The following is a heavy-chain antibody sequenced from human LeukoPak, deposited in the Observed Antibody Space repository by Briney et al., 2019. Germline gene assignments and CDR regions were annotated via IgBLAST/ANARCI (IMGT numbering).Heavy chain of an antibody. J-gene: IGHJ4*02. CDR1: GFTFSSYA. CDR2: ISGSGGST. V-gene: IGHV3-23*01. CDR3: AKDSTGSGWRYFDY. D-gene: IGHD6-19*01. Sequence: GESLRLSCAASGFTFSSYAMSWVRQAPGKGLEWVSAISGSGGSTYYADSVKGRFTISRDNSKNTLYLQMNSLRAEDTAVYYCAKDSTGSGWRYFDYWGQGTLVTVSS.